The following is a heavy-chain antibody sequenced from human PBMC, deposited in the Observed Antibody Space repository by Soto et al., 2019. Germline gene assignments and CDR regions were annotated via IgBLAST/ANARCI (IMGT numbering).Heavy chain of an antibody. V-gene: IGHV3-30-3*01. CDR2: ISYDGSNK. Sequence: QPGGSLRLSCAASGFTFGSYAMHWVRQAPGKGLEWVAVISYDGSNKYYADSVKGRFTISRDNSKNTLYLQMNSLRAEDTAVYYCARSKAVAGTDWFDPWGQGTLVTVSS. CDR1: GFTFGSYA. CDR3: ARSKAVAGTDWFDP. J-gene: IGHJ5*02. D-gene: IGHD6-19*01.